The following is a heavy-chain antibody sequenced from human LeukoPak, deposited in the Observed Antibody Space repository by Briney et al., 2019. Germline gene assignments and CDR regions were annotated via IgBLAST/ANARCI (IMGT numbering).Heavy chain of an antibody. CDR3: AKSVAIYFYYGLDV. Sequence: GGSLRLSCAASGFTFSNYGMHWVRQAPGKGLEWVAVISYDGSNKYYADSVKGRFTISRDNSKNTPFLQMNSLRVEDTAPYYCAKSVAIYFYYGLDVWGQGTTVTVSS. J-gene: IGHJ6*02. CDR2: ISYDGSNK. V-gene: IGHV3-30*18. CDR1: GFTFSNYG. D-gene: IGHD3-3*01.